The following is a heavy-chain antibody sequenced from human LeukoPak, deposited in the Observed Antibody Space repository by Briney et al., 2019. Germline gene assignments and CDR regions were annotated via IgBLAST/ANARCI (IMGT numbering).Heavy chain of an antibody. CDR1: GYTFTTYA. J-gene: IGHJ4*02. D-gene: IGHD6-13*01. Sequence: GASVKVSCKASGYTFTTYAIHWVRQAPGQRLGGLGGINAGNGNTKYSQKFQARVTITRDTSASTAYMELSSLRSEDTAVYYCARDPIGSRWPYYFDYWGQGTLVTVSS. CDR3: ARDPIGSRWPYYFDY. V-gene: IGHV1-3*01. CDR2: INAGNGNT.